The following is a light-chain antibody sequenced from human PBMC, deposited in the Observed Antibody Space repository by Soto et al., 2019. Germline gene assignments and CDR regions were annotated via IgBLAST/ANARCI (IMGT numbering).Light chain of an antibody. CDR3: QQYDNLPPYT. V-gene: IGKV1-33*01. Sequence: DIQMTQSPSSLSASVGDRVTITCQASQDISNYLNWYQQKPGKAPKLLIYDASNLETGVPSRFSGSGSGTDFTFTISSLQPEDSASYYCQQYDNLPPYTFGQGTNLEIK. J-gene: IGKJ2*01. CDR2: DAS. CDR1: QDISNY.